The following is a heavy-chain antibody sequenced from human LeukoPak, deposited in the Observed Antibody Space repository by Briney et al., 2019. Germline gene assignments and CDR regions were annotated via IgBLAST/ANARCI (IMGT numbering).Heavy chain of an antibody. J-gene: IGHJ4*02. D-gene: IGHD1-26*01. V-gene: IGHV3-7*01. CDR3: ARVQWELRGVGSYFEY. CDR1: GFTFSSYW. CDR2: IKQDGSEK. Sequence: SGGSLRLSSVVSGFTFSSYWMSWVRQAPGKGLEWVANIKQDGSEKYYVDSVKGRFTMSRDNAKNSLYLQMNSLRAEDTAVYYCARVQWELRGVGSYFEYWGQGALVTVPS.